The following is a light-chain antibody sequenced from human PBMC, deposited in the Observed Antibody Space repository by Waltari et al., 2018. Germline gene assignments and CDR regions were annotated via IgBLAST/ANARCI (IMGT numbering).Light chain of an antibody. CDR2: AST. V-gene: IGLV1-40*01. J-gene: IGLJ2*01. CDR1: SSNIGAGYD. Sequence: QSVLTQPPSVSGAPGQTVTISCIGGSSNIGAGYDVHWYKQIPQTAPKPLIYASTHRPSGISDRFSGSKSGNSASLVITGLQIEDGAVYFRQSYDTRVSAFCIFGGGTELTVL. CDR3: QSYDTRVSAFCI.